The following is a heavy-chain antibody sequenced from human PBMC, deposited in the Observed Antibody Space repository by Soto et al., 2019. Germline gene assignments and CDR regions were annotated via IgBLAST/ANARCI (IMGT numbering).Heavy chain of an antibody. J-gene: IGHJ4*02. CDR1: GFTFNAYA. CDR2: IGGSGGNR. CDR3: ARVASDYINSVDH. Sequence: EVQLLESGGGLVLPGGSLRLSCAACGFTFNAYAMTWVRQAPGKGLEWVSAIGGSGGNRYYAASVKGRFTISRDNSKDALDLQMNSLRVEDTAVYYCARVASDYINSVDHWGQGILVTVSS. V-gene: IGHV3-23*01. D-gene: IGHD4-4*01.